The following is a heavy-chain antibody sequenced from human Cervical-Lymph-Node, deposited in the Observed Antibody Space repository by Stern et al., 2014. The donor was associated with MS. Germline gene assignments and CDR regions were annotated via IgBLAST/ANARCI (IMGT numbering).Heavy chain of an antibody. CDR2: SSPEDGET. V-gene: IGHV1-24*01. CDR1: GYTLNDFS. CDR3: ASAVTGLNYYFHALDV. D-gene: IGHD6-19*01. J-gene: IGHJ6*02. Sequence: VQLVESGAEVKKPGASVKVSCKVSGYTLNDFSLHWVRQAPGEGLEWIGGSSPEDGETIFAQGLQGRVTVTEDTSTDTAYMELSSLRSEDTAVYYCASAVTGLNYYFHALDVWGQGTTVTVSS.